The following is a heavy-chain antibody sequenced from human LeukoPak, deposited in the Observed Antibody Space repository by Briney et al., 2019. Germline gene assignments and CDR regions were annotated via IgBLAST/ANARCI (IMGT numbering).Heavy chain of an antibody. CDR2: ISWNSGSI. CDR1: GFTFDDYA. J-gene: IGHJ4*02. D-gene: IGHD3-3*01. V-gene: IGHV3-9*01. Sequence: GRSLRLSCAASGFTFDDYAMHWVRQAPGKGLEWVSGISWNSGSIGYADSVKGRFTISRDNAKNSLYLQMNSLRAEDTALYYCAEDNDFWSGYIDYWGQGTLVTVSS. CDR3: AEDNDFWSGYIDY.